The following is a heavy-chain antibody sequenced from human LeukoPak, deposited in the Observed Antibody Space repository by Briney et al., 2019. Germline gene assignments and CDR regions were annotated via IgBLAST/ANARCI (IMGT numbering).Heavy chain of an antibody. CDR3: ARVPYYDFQADAFDI. CDR2: TYYRSKWYN. CDR1: GDSVSANGAA. V-gene: IGHV6-1*01. D-gene: IGHD3-3*01. J-gene: IGHJ3*02. Sequence: SQTLSLTCAISGDSVSANGAAWNWIRQSPSRGLEWLGRTYYRSKWYNDYAVSVKSRITINPDTSKNQFSLQLNSVTPEDTAVYYCARVPYYDFQADAFDIWGQGTMVTVSS.